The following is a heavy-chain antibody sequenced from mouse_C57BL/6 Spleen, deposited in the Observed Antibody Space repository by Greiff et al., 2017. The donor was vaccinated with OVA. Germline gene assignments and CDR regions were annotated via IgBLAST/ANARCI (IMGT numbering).Heavy chain of an antibody. D-gene: IGHD2-2*01. CDR1: GYTFTDYN. CDR2: INPNNGGT. CDR3: AYGYPFAY. V-gene: IGHV1-22*01. Sequence: DVKLQESGPELVKPGASVKMSCKASGYTFTDYNMHWVKQSHGKSLEWIGYINPNNGGTSYNQKFKGKATLTVNKSSSTAYMELRSLTSEDSAVYYCAYGYPFAYWGQGTLVTVSA. J-gene: IGHJ3*01.